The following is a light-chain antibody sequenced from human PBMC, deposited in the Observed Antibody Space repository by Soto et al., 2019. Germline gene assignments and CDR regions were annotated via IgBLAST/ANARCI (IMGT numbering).Light chain of an antibody. Sequence: DIQMTHSPSTLSASVLYIVTITFRSSQSINNWLAWYQQKPGKAPKLLIYKASSLESGVPSRFSGSGSGTEFTLTISSLQPEDFATYYCKQYNSYWKFGQGTKVDIK. J-gene: IGKJ1*01. CDR3: KQYNSYWK. CDR1: QSINNW. CDR2: KAS. V-gene: IGKV1-5*03.